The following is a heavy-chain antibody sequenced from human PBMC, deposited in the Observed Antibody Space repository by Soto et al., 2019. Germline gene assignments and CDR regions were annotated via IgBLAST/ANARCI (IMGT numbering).Heavy chain of an antibody. CDR3: ARDFTRTSWPNYYYYYMDV. CDR1: GGTFSSYT. V-gene: IGHV1-69*04. Sequence: ASVKVSCKASGGTFSSYTISWVRQAPGQGLEWMGRIIPILGIANYAQKFQGRVTITADKSTSTAYMELSSLRSEDTAVYYCARDFTRTSWPNYYYYYMDVWGKGTTVTVSS. J-gene: IGHJ6*03. CDR2: IIPILGIA. D-gene: IGHD2-2*01.